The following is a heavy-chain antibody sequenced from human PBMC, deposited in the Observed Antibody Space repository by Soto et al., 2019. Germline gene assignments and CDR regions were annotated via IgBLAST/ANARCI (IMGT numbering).Heavy chain of an antibody. Sequence: EVQLLESGGDLVQPGGSLRLSCAASGFTFTSYAMSWIRQAPGKGLEWVSAITGGGDNTYYADSVKGRFTISRDNSKNTLYLQMNSLRAEDTAFYYCTQDGGSRDWLTVNWGQGTLGTVSS. CDR2: ITGGGDNT. CDR1: GFTFTSYA. D-gene: IGHD3-9*01. CDR3: TQDGGSRDWLTVN. J-gene: IGHJ4*02. V-gene: IGHV3-23*01.